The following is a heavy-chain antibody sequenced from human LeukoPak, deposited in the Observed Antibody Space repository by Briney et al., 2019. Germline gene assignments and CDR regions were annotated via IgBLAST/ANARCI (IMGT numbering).Heavy chain of an antibody. CDR1: GGSISSYY. CDR2: IYYSGST. D-gene: IGHD1-26*01. CDR3: ARGVGAIVDY. Sequence: SETLSLTCTVSGGSISSYYWSWIRQPPGKGLEWIGYIYYSGSTNYNPSHKSRVTISVDTSKNQFSLKLSSVIAADTAVYYCARGVGAIVDYWGQGTLVTVSS. J-gene: IGHJ4*02. V-gene: IGHV4-59*01.